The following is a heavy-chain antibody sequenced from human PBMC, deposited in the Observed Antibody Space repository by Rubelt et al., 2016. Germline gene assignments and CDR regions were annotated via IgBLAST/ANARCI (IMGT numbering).Heavy chain of an antibody. V-gene: IGHV4-59*08. Sequence: GLEWIAFIFSTGAANYSPSLESRVTISVDTSKRQVSLKLNSVTAADTAVYYCARHRTSDGFYGVLDYWGQGTSVTVSS. J-gene: IGHJ4*02. CDR3: ARHRTSDGFYGVLDY. CDR2: IFSTGAA. D-gene: IGHD3-3*01.